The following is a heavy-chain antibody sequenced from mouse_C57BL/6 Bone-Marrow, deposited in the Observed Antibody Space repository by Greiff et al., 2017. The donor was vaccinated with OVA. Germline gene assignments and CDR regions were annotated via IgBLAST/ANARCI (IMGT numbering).Heavy chain of an antibody. V-gene: IGHV14-2*01. CDR1: GFNIKDYY. CDR2: SDPEDGET. J-gene: IGHJ2*01. Sequence: VQLQQSGAELVKPGASVKLSCTASGFNIKDYYMHWVKQRTEQGLEWIGRSDPEDGETKYAPKFQGKATITADTSSNTAYLQLSSLTSEDTAVDYCASYYSNLYYFDYWGQGTTLTVSS. D-gene: IGHD2-5*01. CDR3: ASYYSNLYYFDY.